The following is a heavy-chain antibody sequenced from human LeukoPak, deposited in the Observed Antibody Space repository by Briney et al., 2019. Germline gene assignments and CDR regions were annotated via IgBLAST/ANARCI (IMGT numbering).Heavy chain of an antibody. Sequence: GGSLRLSCAASALSISDNYMSWVRQAPGKGLEWVSIIHSGGNIYYADSVKGRFTISRDNSQNTLYLQMNSLRAEDTAVYYCVRDRGYAMDVWGQGTTVTVSS. D-gene: IGHD1-1*01. CDR2: IHSGGNI. CDR1: ALSISDNY. J-gene: IGHJ6*02. V-gene: IGHV3-53*01. CDR3: VRDRGYAMDV.